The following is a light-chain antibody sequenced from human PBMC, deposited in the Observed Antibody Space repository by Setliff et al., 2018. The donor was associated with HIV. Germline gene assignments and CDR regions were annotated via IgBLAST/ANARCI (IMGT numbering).Light chain of an antibody. V-gene: IGLV2-14*01. Sequence: QSALAQPASVSGSPGQSVTISCTGTSNDFGSYDYVSWYQHQPGKVPKLMIYEVSNRPSGVSNRFSGSKSDNTASLTISGLQAEDEADYYCSSSTTTSANYVFGTGTKVTV. CDR3: SSSTTTSANYV. CDR1: SNDFGSYDY. J-gene: IGLJ1*01. CDR2: EVS.